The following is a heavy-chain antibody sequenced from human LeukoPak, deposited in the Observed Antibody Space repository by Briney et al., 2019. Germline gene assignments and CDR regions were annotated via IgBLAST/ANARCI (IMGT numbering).Heavy chain of an antibody. CDR3: AREVYYVGSGYYHPGGFDY. V-gene: IGHV3-21*01. J-gene: IGHJ4*02. CDR2: VSGSSSYI. Sequence: GGSLRLSCVASGFTFSSYSMSWVRQAPGKGLEWVSSVSGSSSYIYYADSVKGRFTISRDNAKTSLYLQMNSLRAEDTAVYYCAREVYYVGSGYYHPGGFDYWGQGTLVTVSS. D-gene: IGHD3-22*01. CDR1: GFTFSSYS.